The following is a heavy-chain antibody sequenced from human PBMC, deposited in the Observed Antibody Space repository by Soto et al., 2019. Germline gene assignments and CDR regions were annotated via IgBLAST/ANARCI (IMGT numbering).Heavy chain of an antibody. V-gene: IGHV3-48*02. CDR2: ISSSSSTI. J-gene: IGHJ6*02. CDR3: ARDFGDIVVVPAADSEGYYYYYGMDV. Sequence: EVQLVESGGGLVQPGGSLRLSCAASGFTFSSYSMNWVRQAPGKGLEWVSYISSSSSTIYYADSVKGRFTISRYNAKNSLYLQMNSLRDEDTAVYYCARDFGDIVVVPAADSEGYYYYYGMDVWGQGTTVTVSS. CDR1: GFTFSSYS. D-gene: IGHD2-2*01.